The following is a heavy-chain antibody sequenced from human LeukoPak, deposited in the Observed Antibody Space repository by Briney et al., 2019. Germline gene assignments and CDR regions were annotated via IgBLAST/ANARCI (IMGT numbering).Heavy chain of an antibody. CDR1: GGSISSSSYY. CDR2: IYYGGST. Sequence: SETLSLTCTVSGGSISSSSYYWGWIRQPPGKGLEWIGSIYYGGSTYYNPSLKSRVTISVDTSKNQFSLKLSSVTAADTAVYYCNALMIVVAIVTDYWGQGTLVTVSS. CDR3: NALMIVVAIVTDY. D-gene: IGHD3-22*01. V-gene: IGHV4-39*01. J-gene: IGHJ4*02.